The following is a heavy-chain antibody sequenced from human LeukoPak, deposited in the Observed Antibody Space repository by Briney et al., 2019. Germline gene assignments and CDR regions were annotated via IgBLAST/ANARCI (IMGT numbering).Heavy chain of an antibody. V-gene: IGHV4-59*01. J-gene: IGHJ4*02. Sequence: SETLSLTCTVSGGSISSYYWSWIRQPPGKGLEWIGYIYYSGSTNYNPSLKSRVTISVDTSKNQISLKLSSVTAADTAVYYCARDNLTGGFDYWGQGTLVTVSS. D-gene: IGHD3-9*01. CDR2: IYYSGST. CDR3: ARDNLTGGFDY. CDR1: GGSISSYY.